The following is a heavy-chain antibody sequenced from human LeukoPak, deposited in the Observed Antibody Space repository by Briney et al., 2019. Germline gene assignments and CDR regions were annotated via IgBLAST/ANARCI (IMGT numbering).Heavy chain of an antibody. Sequence: SETLSLTCTVSGAPISSGGYYWSWIRQHPGKGLEWIGYIYYSGSTNYNPSLKSRVTMSVDTSKNQFSLNLSSVTAADTAVYYCARRGRFGGRDGGEGFDLWGQGTMVTVSS. D-gene: IGHD3-16*01. CDR3: ARRGRFGGRDGGEGFDL. J-gene: IGHJ3*01. CDR2: IYYSGST. V-gene: IGHV4-31*03. CDR1: GAPISSGGYY.